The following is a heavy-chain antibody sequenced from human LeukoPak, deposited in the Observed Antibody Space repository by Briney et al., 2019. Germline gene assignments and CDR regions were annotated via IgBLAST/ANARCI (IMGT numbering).Heavy chain of an antibody. CDR3: AKELDSSGYFDY. Sequence: GGSLRLSCAASGFTFSNYDMSWVRQAPGKGLEWVSGISGSGGSTYHADSVKGRFAISRDNSKNTLYLQMNSLRAEDTAVYYCAKELDSSGYFDYWGQGTLVTVSS. V-gene: IGHV3-23*01. CDR2: ISGSGGST. J-gene: IGHJ4*02. CDR1: GFTFSNYD. D-gene: IGHD3-22*01.